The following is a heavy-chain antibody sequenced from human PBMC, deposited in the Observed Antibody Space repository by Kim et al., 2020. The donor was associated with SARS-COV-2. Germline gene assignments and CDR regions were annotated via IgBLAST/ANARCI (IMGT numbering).Heavy chain of an antibody. J-gene: IGHJ6*02. V-gene: IGHV3-23*01. D-gene: IGHD4-17*01. CDR3: AQVTTRSNYYYYGMDV. CDR1: GFTFSSYA. Sequence: WGSLRLSCAASGFTFSSYAMSWVRQAPGKGLEWVSAISGSGGSTYYADSVKGRFTISRDNSKNTLYLQMNSLRAEDTAVYYCAQVTTRSNYYYYGMDVWGQGTTVTVSS. CDR2: ISGSGGST.